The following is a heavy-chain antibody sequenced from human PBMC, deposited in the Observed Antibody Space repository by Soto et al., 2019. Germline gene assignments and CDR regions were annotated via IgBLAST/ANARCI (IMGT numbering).Heavy chain of an antibody. CDR3: ARGMNPQDY. CDR1: GFSISSGFY. Sequence: PSETLSLTCNVSGFSISSGFYWGWVRQPPGKGVEWIGAIYHSGTTYFNPSLKSRVTMAIDTSKNQFSLSLASVAAADTAMYYCARGMNPQDYWGQGAQVTVSS. J-gene: IGHJ4*02. D-gene: IGHD6-13*01. CDR2: IYHSGTT. V-gene: IGHV4-38-2*02.